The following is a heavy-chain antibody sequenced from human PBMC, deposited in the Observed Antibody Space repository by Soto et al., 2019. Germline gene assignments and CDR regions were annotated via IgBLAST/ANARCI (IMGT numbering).Heavy chain of an antibody. D-gene: IGHD6-25*01. Sequence: QVQLVESGGGLVKPGGSLRLSCAASGFTFSDYYMSWIRQAPGKGLEWLSYISSSSSYINYADSVKGRFTITRDNAKNSPYLQMSRLRAEDTAVYYCAREGPGSSGWYVDSWGQGPLVTVSS. V-gene: IGHV3-11*05. J-gene: IGHJ4*02. CDR3: AREGPGSSGWYVDS. CDR2: ISSSSSYI. CDR1: GFTFSDYY.